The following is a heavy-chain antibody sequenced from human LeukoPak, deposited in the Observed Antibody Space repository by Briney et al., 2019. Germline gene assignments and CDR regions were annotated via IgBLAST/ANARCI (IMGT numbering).Heavy chain of an antibody. CDR1: GFTVSSKY. D-gene: IGHD6-19*01. Sequence: GGSLRLSCVASGFTVSSKYMSWVRQAPGKGLEWVSVIYSGGSTYYGESVKGRFTISRDNSKNTVYLQMNALRAEDSAVYYCARGAYSSGWFDAFDIWGQGTMVTVSS. CDR3: ARGAYSSGWFDAFDI. J-gene: IGHJ3*02. V-gene: IGHV3-53*01. CDR2: IYSGGST.